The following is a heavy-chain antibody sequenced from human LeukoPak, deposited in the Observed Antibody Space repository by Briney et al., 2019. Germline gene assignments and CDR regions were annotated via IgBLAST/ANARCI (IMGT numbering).Heavy chain of an antibody. CDR1: GFTFSSYA. Sequence: GGSLRLSCAASGFTFSSYAMHWVRQAPGKGLEWVAVISYDGSNKYYADSVKGRFTISRDNSKNTLYLQMNSLRAEDTAVYYCARDLRVFSYWGQGTLVTVSS. J-gene: IGHJ4*02. V-gene: IGHV3-30-3*01. D-gene: IGHD2/OR15-2a*01. CDR2: ISYDGSNK. CDR3: ARDLRVFSY.